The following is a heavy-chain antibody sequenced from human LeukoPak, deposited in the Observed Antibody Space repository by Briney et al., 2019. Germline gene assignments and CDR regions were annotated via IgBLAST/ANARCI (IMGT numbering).Heavy chain of an antibody. D-gene: IGHD7-27*01. V-gene: IGHV4-30-4*07. J-gene: IGHJ6*03. CDR3: ARGSNWGSSMYYYYYMDV. CDR1: GGSISSGGYS. Sequence: SETLSLTCAVSGGSISSGGYSWSWIRQPPGKGLEWIGYIYYSGSTYYNPSLKSRVTISVDTSKNQFSLKLSSVTAADTAVYYCARGSNWGSSMYYYYYMDVWGKGTTVTVSS. CDR2: IYYSGST.